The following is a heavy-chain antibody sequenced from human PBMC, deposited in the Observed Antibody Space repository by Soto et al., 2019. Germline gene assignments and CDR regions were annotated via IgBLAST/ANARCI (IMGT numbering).Heavy chain of an antibody. Sequence: PGESLKISCKGSGYSFTSYWIGWVRQMPGKGLEWMGIIYPGDSDTRYSPSFQGQVTISADKSISTAYLQWSSLKASDTAMYYCARLEAAGQQLRAYYYYGMDGWGQGTKVTVSS. CDR1: GYSFTSYW. D-gene: IGHD6-13*01. J-gene: IGHJ6*02. V-gene: IGHV5-51*01. CDR2: IYPGDSDT. CDR3: ARLEAAGQQLRAYYYYGMDG.